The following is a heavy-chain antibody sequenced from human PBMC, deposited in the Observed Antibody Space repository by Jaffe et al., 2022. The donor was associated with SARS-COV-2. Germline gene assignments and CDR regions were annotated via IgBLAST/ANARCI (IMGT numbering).Heavy chain of an antibody. CDR3: ADWGDTWGLDH. CDR1: GFTFRKKW. D-gene: IGHD7-27*01. CDR2: IKEDGSEK. V-gene: IGHV3-7*03. Sequence: EVQLVESGGALVQPGGSLRLSCAASGFTFRKKWMSWVRQAPGKGLEWVANIKEDGSEKYYEDSVKGRFTISRDNAKNSLFLQMNSLRAEDTAVYYCADWGDTWGLDHWGQGTLVTVSS. J-gene: IGHJ4*02.